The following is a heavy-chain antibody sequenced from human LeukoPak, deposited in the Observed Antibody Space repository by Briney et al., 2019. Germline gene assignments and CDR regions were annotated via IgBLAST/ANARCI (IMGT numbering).Heavy chain of an antibody. CDR1: GGTFSSYA. D-gene: IGHD6-19*01. CDR3: ARGGYSSGWFSYYYMDV. CDR2: IIPIFGTA. Sequence: GASVKVSCKTSGGTFSSYAITWVRQTPGQGLEWMGGIIPIFGTANYAQKFQDRVTITADKSTSTAYMELSSLRSEDTAVYYCARGGYSSGWFSYYYMDVWGKGTTVTVSS. J-gene: IGHJ6*03. V-gene: IGHV1-69*06.